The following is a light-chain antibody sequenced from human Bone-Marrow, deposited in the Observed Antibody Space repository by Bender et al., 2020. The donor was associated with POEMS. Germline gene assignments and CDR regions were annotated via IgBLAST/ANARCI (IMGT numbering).Light chain of an antibody. J-gene: IGLJ2*01. CDR3: SSYAGSSTLV. V-gene: IGLV2-23*02. Sequence: QSALTQPASVSGSPGQSITISCTGTSSDIGSYNLVSWYQQYSGKAPKLMIYEVTKRPSGVSNRFSGSKSGDTASLTISGLQAEDEADYYCSSYAGSSTLVFGGGTQLTVL. CDR1: SSDIGSYNL. CDR2: EVT.